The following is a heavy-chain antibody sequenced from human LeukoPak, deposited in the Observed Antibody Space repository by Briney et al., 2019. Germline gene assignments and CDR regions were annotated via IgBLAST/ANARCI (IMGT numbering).Heavy chain of an antibody. D-gene: IGHD1-26*01. CDR3: AKEDSGTYPPVYYYYGMDV. CDR2: ISGSGGST. V-gene: IGHV3-23*01. Sequence: PGGSLRLSCAASGFTFSSYAMSWVRQAPGKGLEWVSGISGSGGSTYYADSVKGRLTISRDNSKITLYLQMNSPTVEDTAVYYCAKEDSGTYPPVYYYYGMDVWGQGTTVTVSS. CDR1: GFTFSSYA. J-gene: IGHJ6*02.